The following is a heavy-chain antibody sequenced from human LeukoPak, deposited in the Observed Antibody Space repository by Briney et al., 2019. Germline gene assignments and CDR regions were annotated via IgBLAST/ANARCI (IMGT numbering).Heavy chain of an antibody. V-gene: IGHV1-2*02. CDR1: GYTFIDYY. Sequence: ASVKVSCKTSGYTFIDYYIHWVRQAPGQGLGWVGWINPNNGDTTYTEKFQGRITVTRDTSISTAYLELSRLRTNDTAVYYCARVGPTQDWGQGTLVTVSS. CDR3: ARVGPTQD. J-gene: IGHJ4*02. CDR2: INPNNGDT. D-gene: IGHD1-26*01.